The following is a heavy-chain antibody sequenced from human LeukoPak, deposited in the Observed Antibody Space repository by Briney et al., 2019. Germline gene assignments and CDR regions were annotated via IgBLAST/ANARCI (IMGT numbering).Heavy chain of an antibody. CDR1: GYTFTSYA. CDR2: INDGNGIT. D-gene: IGHD5-12*01. CDR3: ARDGGYSGYEPEPREMDY. V-gene: IGHV1-3*01. Sequence: ASVKVSCKASGYTFTSYAMHWVRQASGQRLEGMECINDGNGITRNSQKYQSRVTNTRDTAASTAYMELSSLRSEDTAVHYCARDGGYSGYEPEPREMDYWGQGTLVTVSS. J-gene: IGHJ4*02.